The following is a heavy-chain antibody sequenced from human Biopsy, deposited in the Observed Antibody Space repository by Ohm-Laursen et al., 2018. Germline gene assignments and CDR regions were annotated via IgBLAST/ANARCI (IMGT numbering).Heavy chain of an antibody. D-gene: IGHD3-10*01. CDR1: GGTFSSYV. J-gene: IGHJ5*02. CDR2: IIPTFDTP. Sequence: SVKVSCKPSGGTFSSYVISWVRQAPGQGLEWMGRIIPTFDTPTYAPDFQGRVTFTADKSTGTAHLDLGSLRSEDTAVYYCAGGAAKGNPYDHWGQGTLVTVSS. CDR3: AGGAAKGNPYDH. V-gene: IGHV1-69*06.